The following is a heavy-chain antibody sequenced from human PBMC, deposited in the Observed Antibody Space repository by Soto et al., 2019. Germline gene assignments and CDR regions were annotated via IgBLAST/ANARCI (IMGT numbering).Heavy chain of an antibody. CDR1: GGSVNSRHY. CDR2: ISYSGST. CDR3: TRDYSSGWYGK. D-gene: IGHD6-19*01. V-gene: IGHV4-61*01. J-gene: IGHJ4*02. Sequence: QVQLQESDPGLAKASETLSLTCTVSGGSVNSRHYWSWIRQPPGKGLEWIGYISYSGSTSYNPSLKSRVNISLDTSKNRFYLTLTSVTAADTAVYYCTRDYSSGWYGKWGQGTLVTFSS.